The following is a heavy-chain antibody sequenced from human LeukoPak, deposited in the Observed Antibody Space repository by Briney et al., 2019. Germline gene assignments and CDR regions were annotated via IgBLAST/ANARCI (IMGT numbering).Heavy chain of an antibody. J-gene: IGHJ4*02. CDR1: GGSISSSNW. Sequence: PSETLSLTCTVSGGSISSSNWWSWVRQPPGKGLEWIGEIYHSGSTNYNPSLKSRVTISADKSKNQFSLKLSSVTAADTAVYYCARVYCSSTSCYGRYFDYWGQGTLVTVSS. D-gene: IGHD2-2*01. CDR2: IYHSGST. V-gene: IGHV4-4*02. CDR3: ARVYCSSTSCYGRYFDY.